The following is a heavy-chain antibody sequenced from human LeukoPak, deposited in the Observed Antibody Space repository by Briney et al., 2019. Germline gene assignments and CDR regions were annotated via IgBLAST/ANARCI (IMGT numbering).Heavy chain of an antibody. Sequence: PGGSLRLSCAASGFTFSSYSMNWVRQAPGKGLEWVSYIAGSDTTTYYADSVKGRFTISRDNAKNSLYLQMNSLRAEDTALYYCTTLGYHLDSWGQGTLVTVSS. CDR3: TTLGYHLDS. J-gene: IGHJ4*02. D-gene: IGHD3-22*01. CDR2: IAGSDTTT. CDR1: GFTFSSYS. V-gene: IGHV3-48*04.